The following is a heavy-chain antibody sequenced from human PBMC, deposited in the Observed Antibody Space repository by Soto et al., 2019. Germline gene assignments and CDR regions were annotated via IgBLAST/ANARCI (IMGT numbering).Heavy chain of an antibody. CDR1: GYSFTSDW. D-gene: IGHD3-22*01. Sequence: GESLKISCKGSGYSFTSDWIGWVRQMPGKGLEWMGIIYPGDSDTRYSPSFQGQVTISADKSISTAYLQWSSLKASDTAMYYCARSRYYYDSSGYYYDHAFDIWGQGTMVTVSS. CDR2: IYPGDSDT. CDR3: ARSRYYYDSSGYYYDHAFDI. J-gene: IGHJ3*02. V-gene: IGHV5-51*01.